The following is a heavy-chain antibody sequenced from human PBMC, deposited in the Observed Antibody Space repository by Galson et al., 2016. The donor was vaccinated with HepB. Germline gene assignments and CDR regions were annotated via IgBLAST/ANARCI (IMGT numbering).Heavy chain of an antibody. CDR3: TKHEVRTHDY. Sequence: SLRLSCAASGFTSSSYAMRWVRQAPGKGLEWVSAIHLGGNDIYYADSVKGRFTISRDDYNSMLYLQMNSLRAEDTAVYYCTKHEVRTHDYWGQGTLVTVSS. D-gene: IGHD3-22*01. CDR2: IHLGGNDI. V-gene: IGHV3-23*01. J-gene: IGHJ4*02. CDR1: GFTSSSYA.